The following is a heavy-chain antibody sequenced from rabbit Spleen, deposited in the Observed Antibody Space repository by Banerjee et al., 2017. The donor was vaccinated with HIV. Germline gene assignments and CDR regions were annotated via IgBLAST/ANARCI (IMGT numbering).Heavy chain of an antibody. CDR1: GFTLSSYY. CDR2: IDPIFSST. Sequence: QLVESGGGLVQPEGSLTLTCKASGFTLSSYYMNWVRQAPGKGLEWIGYIDPIFSSTHYATWVNGRFTISSHNAQNTLYLQLNSLTAADTATYFCVREAGYAGYGDGNLWGPGTLVTVS. V-gene: IGHV1S7*01. J-gene: IGHJ4*01. D-gene: IGHD7-1*01. CDR3: VREAGYAGYGDGNL.